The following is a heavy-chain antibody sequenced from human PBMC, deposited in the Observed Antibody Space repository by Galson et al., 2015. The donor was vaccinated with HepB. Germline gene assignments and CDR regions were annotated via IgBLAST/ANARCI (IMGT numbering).Heavy chain of an antibody. CDR3: ARDTHDFWSGYYMGWLFDP. Sequence: SLRLSCAASGFTFSSYSMNWVRQAPGKGLEWVSSISSSSSYIYYADSVKGRFTISRDNAKNSLYLQMNSLRAEDTAVYYCARDTHDFWSGYYMGWLFDPWGQGTLVTVSS. D-gene: IGHD3-3*01. CDR2: ISSSSSYI. CDR1: GFTFSSYS. J-gene: IGHJ5*02. V-gene: IGHV3-21*01.